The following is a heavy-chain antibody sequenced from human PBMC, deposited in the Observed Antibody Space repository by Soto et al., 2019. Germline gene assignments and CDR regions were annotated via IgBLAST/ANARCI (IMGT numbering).Heavy chain of an antibody. D-gene: IGHD2-8*01. CDR1: GGSISSDYW. V-gene: IGHV4-4*02. Sequence: PSETLSLTCAVSGGSISSDYWWIWVRQAPGKGLEWIGEIYHTGGTNSNPSLESRVTISVDKSKNQFSLKMTSVTAADTAVYYCASSKMGLISVLETWSQGTLVTVSS. CDR2: IYHTGGT. CDR3: ASSKMGLISVLET. J-gene: IGHJ5*02.